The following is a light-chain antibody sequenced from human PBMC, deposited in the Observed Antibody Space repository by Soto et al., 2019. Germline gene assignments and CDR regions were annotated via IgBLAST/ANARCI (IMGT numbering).Light chain of an antibody. Sequence: QSALTQPASVSGSPGQSITISCTGSSSDVGAYNYVSWYQQHPGKVPKLIIYEVSNRPSGVSNRFSGSKSGNTASLTISGLQAEDEGDYYCCSYTTIPTLALFGGGTKLTVL. V-gene: IGLV2-14*01. J-gene: IGLJ3*02. CDR2: EVS. CDR3: CSYTTIPTLAL. CDR1: SSDVGAYNY.